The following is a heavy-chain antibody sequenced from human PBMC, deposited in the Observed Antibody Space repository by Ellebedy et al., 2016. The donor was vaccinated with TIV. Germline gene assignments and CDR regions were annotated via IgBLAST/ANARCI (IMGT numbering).Heavy chain of an antibody. Sequence: ASVKVSCXASGYTFIGYYMHWVRQAPGQGLEWMGWINPNSGGTNYAQKFQGWVTMTRDTSISTAYMELSRLRSDDTAVYYCAREFGGAAGDYGMDVWGQGTTVTVSS. CDR3: AREFGGAAGDYGMDV. V-gene: IGHV1-2*04. J-gene: IGHJ6*02. D-gene: IGHD6-13*01. CDR1: GYTFIGYY. CDR2: INPNSGGT.